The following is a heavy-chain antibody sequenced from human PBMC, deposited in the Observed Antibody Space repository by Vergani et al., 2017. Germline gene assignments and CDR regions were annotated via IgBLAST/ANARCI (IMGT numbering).Heavy chain of an antibody. J-gene: IGHJ4*02. CDR1: GFTFSNND. CDR3: AKRGDYGDYLGY. V-gene: IGHV3-30*02. Sequence: QVQLVESGGGVVQPGGSLRLSCAASGFTFSNNDMQWVRQAPGKGLEWVALTRYDGSNKSYADSVKGRFTISRDNSKKMLYLQMNSLRTEDMAVYYCAKRGDYGDYLGYWGQGTLVIVSS. D-gene: IGHD4-17*01. CDR2: TRYDGSNK.